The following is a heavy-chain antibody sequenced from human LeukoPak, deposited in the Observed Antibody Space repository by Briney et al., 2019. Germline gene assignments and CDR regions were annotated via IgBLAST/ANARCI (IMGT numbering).Heavy chain of an antibody. CDR3: STLTSRGLSDS. CDR1: GFTFTNAW. V-gene: IGHV3-15*07. J-gene: IGHJ4*02. Sequence: GGSLRLSCAASGFTFTNAWMNWVRQAPGKGLEWVGRIKSKADGETIDYAAPVKGRLTFSRDDSKNMLYLQMNSLKSEDTAVYYCSTLTSRGLSDSWGQGTVVSVSS. CDR2: IKSKADGETI. D-gene: IGHD1-20*01.